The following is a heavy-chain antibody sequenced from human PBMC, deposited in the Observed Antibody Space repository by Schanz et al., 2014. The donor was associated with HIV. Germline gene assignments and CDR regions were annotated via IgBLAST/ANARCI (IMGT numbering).Heavy chain of an antibody. J-gene: IGHJ4*02. CDR1: GFTFSYYA. CDR2: INHTGNS. V-gene: IGHV4-34*08. Sequence: VQLLESGGGLVQPGGSLRLSCAASGFTFSYYAMSWVRQAPGKGLEWIGEINHTGNSNYNPSLKSRVTISVDTAKNQFSLKLPSVTAADTAVYYCAGFDKSGYYPVAYWGQGTLVTVSS. CDR3: AGFDKSGYYPVAY. D-gene: IGHD3-22*01.